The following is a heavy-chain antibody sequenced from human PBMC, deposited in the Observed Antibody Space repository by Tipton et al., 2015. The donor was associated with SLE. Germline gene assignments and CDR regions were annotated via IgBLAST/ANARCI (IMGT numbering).Heavy chain of an antibody. D-gene: IGHD5-24*01. Sequence: TLSLTCAVYGGSFSGYYWSWIRQPPGKGLEWIGEINHSGSTNYNPSLKSRVTISVDTSKNQFSLKLSSATAADTAVYYCARGDGYNFDYWGQGTLVTVSS. J-gene: IGHJ4*02. CDR3: ARGDGYNFDY. CDR2: INHSGST. V-gene: IGHV4-34*01. CDR1: GGSFSGYY.